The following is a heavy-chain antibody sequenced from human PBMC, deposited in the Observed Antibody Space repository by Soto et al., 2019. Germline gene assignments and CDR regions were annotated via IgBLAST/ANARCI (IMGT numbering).Heavy chain of an antibody. Sequence: PSETLSLTCAVYGGSFSGYYWSWIRQPPGKGLEWIGEINHSGSTNYNPSLKSRVTISVDTSKNQFSLKLSSVTAADTAVYYCARLGLYSGSYNYWGQGTLVTVSS. J-gene: IGHJ4*02. CDR3: ARLGLYSGSYNY. CDR1: GGSFSGYY. D-gene: IGHD1-26*01. CDR2: INHSGST. V-gene: IGHV4-34*01.